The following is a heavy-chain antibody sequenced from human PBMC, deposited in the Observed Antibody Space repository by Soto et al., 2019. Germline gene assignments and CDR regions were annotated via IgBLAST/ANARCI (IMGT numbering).Heavy chain of an antibody. CDR1: GFTFVDYA. D-gene: IGHD6-13*01. CDR3: IKDESINWYSGHFRH. Sequence: GGSLRLSCAASGFTFVDYAMHWVRQVPGKGLEWVSGINCNSGSIDYADSVKGRFAISRDNAKNSLHLQMKSLSADDFVFSYVIKDESINWYSGHFRHWGQGTLVTVSS. CDR2: INCNSGSI. J-gene: IGHJ1*01. V-gene: IGHV3-9*03.